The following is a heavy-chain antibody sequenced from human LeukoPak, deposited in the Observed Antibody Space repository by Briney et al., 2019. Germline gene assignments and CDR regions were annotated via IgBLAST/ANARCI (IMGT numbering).Heavy chain of an antibody. V-gene: IGHV3-33*01. CDR1: GFTFSSYG. CDR2: ICYDGSKK. D-gene: IGHD6-19*01. CDR3: AREQTKEHVNGGWYHRWYYYYGMDV. J-gene: IGHJ6*02. Sequence: GWALRLSCAASGFTFSSYGMHWVRQAPGKGLEGVAVICYDGSKKYYADSVKGRFTISRDNSKNTLYLQMNSLRAEDTAVYYCAREQTKEHVNGGWYHRWYYYYGMDVWGQGTTVTVSS.